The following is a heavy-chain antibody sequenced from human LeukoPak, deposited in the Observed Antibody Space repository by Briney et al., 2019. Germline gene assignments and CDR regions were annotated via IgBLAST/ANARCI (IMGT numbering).Heavy chain of an antibody. D-gene: IGHD3-22*01. CDR1: GGSFSVYY. Sequence: PSETLSLTCAVNGGSFSVYYWSGIGQPPGKGLEGIGEINHSGSTNYNPSLKSRVTISVDTSKNQFSLKLSSVTAADTAVYYCARGRKYYYDSSGYYPLDYWGQGTLVTVSS. CDR2: INHSGST. CDR3: ARGRKYYYDSSGYYPLDY. V-gene: IGHV4-34*01. J-gene: IGHJ4*02.